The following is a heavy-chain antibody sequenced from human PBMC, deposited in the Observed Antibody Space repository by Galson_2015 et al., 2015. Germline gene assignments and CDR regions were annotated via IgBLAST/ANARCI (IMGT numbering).Heavy chain of an antibody. CDR3: ANIAVAALRHFDY. CDR1: GGSISSGGYY. J-gene: IGHJ4*02. V-gene: IGHV4-31*03. D-gene: IGHD6-19*01. Sequence: PSQTLSLTCTVSGGSISSGGYYWSWIRQHPGKGLEWIGYIYYSGSTYYNPSPKSRVTISVDTSKNQFSLKLSSVTAADTAVYYCANIAVAALRHFDYWGQGTLVTVSS. CDR2: IYYSGST.